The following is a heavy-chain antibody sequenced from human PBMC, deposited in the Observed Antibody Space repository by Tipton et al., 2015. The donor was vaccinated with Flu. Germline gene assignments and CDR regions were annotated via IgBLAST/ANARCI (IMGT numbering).Heavy chain of an antibody. V-gene: IGHV3-33*08. Sequence: SLRLSCAASGFTFRSHFMHWVRQAPGKGLEWVAVIWADGSEKYYGDSVKGRFTISRDNSKNTLFLQMNSLRVEDTSVYYCAREGGVRIGYTFDIWGQGTMVTVSS. D-gene: IGHD3-22*01. CDR2: IWADGSEK. J-gene: IGHJ3*02. CDR1: GFTFRSHF. CDR3: AREGGVRIGYTFDI.